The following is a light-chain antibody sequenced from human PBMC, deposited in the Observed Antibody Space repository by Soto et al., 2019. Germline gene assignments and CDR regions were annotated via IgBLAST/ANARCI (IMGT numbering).Light chain of an antibody. V-gene: IGKV4-1*01. Sequence: DIVLTQSPDSLAVSLGERATINCKSSQSILYNSNNKNYLAWYQQKPGQPPKLLIYWASTRESGVPDRFSGSGSGTDFTLTISSLKAEDAAVYSCQQYYSPPYTFGQGTKLEIK. CDR1: QSILYNSNNKNY. CDR3: QQYYSPPYT. J-gene: IGKJ2*01. CDR2: WAS.